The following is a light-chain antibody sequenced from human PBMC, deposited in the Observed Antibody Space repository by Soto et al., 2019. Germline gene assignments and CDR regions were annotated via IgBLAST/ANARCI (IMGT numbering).Light chain of an antibody. J-gene: IGKJ5*01. V-gene: IGKV3-20*01. CDR2: CAS. CDR3: QHFGSSPPVT. Sequence: DSVLTQAPDNLAFSPCGSATLACRLIQYTNGRYVAWYQQRPGLAPRLLVYCASKRATGIPDRFRGSGSGSEFTLTISGLEPEDFAVYFCQHFGSSPPVTFGQGTRLEIK. CDR1: QYTNGRY.